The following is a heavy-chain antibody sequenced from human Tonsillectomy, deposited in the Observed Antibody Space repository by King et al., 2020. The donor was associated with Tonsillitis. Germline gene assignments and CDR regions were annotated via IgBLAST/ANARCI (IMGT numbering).Heavy chain of an antibody. CDR3: AREIYGSGSYDGMDV. D-gene: IGHD3-10*01. J-gene: IGHJ6*02. CDR2: IYYSGST. Sequence: VQLQESGPGLVKPSETLSLTCTVSGGSVSSGSYYWSWIRQPPGKGLEWIGYIYYSGSTNYNPSLKSRVTISVDTSKSQFSLKLSSVTAADTALYYCAREIYGSGSYDGMDVCGQGTTVTVSS. V-gene: IGHV4-61*01. CDR1: GGSVSSGSYY.